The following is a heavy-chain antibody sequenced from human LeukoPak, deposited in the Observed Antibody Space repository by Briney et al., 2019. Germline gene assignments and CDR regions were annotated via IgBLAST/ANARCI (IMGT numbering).Heavy chain of an antibody. D-gene: IGHD5-18*01. V-gene: IGHV1-58*01. J-gene: IGHJ4*02. CDR2: IVVGSGNT. CDR3: AVTSRGYSYVPYFDY. Sequence: SVKVSCKASGFTFTSSAVQWVRQARGQRLEWIGWIVVGSGNTNYAQKFQERVTITRDMSTSTAYMELSSLRSEDTAVYYCAVTSRGYSYVPYFDYWGQGTLVTVSS. CDR1: GFTFTSSA.